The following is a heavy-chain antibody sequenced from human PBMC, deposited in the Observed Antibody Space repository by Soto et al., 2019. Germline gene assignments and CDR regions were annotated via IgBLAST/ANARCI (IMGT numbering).Heavy chain of an antibody. J-gene: IGHJ4*02. CDR3: ARVGTGAYHFDY. CDR1: GFTFSSYW. D-gene: IGHD7-27*01. CDR2: INSDGSTT. Sequence: EVQLVESGGGLVQPGGSLRLSCAASGFTFSSYWMHWVRQAPGKGLVWVSRINSDGSTTSYVDSVKGRFTISRDNAKNTLYLQMNSLRAEDTAVYYCARVGTGAYHFDYWGQGTLVTVSS. V-gene: IGHV3-74*01.